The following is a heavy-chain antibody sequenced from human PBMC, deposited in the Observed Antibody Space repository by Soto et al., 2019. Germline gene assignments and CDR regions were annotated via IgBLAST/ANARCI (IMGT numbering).Heavy chain of an antibody. CDR3: AKAQSGYTRLVSDI. V-gene: IGHV3-23*01. CDR1: GFIVGGYA. Sequence: GESLRLSCAASGFIVGGYARTWSRQALGKGLEWVSSISGSGATTYYADSARGRFTISRDNSKDTLDLQMSSLRDDDTAIYYCAKAQSGYTRLVSDIWGPGTLVTGSS. D-gene: IGHD3-3*01. CDR2: ISGSGATT. J-gene: IGHJ4*02.